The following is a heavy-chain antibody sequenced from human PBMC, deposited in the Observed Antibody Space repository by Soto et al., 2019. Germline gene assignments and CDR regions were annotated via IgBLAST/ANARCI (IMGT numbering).Heavy chain of an antibody. Sequence: SQTLSLTCAISGDSVSRTSAAWNWIRQSPSRGLEWLGRTYYRSKWYKEYAASVRSRITINPDTSKNQFSLQLNSVSPEDTAVYYCARTMGWIDPWGQGTLVTVSS. CDR2: TYYRSKWYK. V-gene: IGHV6-1*01. CDR1: GDSVSRTSAA. D-gene: IGHD3-10*01. J-gene: IGHJ5*02. CDR3: ARTMGWIDP.